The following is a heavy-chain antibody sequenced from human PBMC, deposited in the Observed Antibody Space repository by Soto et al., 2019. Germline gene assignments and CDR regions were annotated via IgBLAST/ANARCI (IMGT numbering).Heavy chain of an antibody. CDR3: ARDGARSNYYYYGMDV. J-gene: IGHJ6*02. D-gene: IGHD3-16*01. V-gene: IGHV4-59*01. CDR1: GGSISSYY. CDR2: IYYSGST. Sequence: SETLSLTCTVSGGSISSYYWSWIRQPPGKGLEWIGYIYYSGSTNYNPSLKSRVTISVDTSKNQFSLKLSSVTAADTAVYYCARDGARSNYYYYGMDVWGQGTTVTVSS.